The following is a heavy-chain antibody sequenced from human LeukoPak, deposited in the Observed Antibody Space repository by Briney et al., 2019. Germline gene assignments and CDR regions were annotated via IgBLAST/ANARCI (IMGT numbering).Heavy chain of an antibody. Sequence: AASVKVSCKASGYTFTGYYMHWVRQAPGQGLEWMGWINPNSGGTNYAQKFQGRVTMTRDTSICTAYMELSRLRSDDTAVYYCAREAGLLWFGELYPDDAFDIWGQGTMVTVSS. J-gene: IGHJ3*02. CDR1: GYTFTGYY. CDR3: AREAGLLWFGELYPDDAFDI. V-gene: IGHV1-2*02. D-gene: IGHD3-10*01. CDR2: INPNSGGT.